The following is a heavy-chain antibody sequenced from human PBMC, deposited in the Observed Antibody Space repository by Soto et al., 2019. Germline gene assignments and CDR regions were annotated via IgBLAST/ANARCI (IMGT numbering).Heavy chain of an antibody. CDR2: ISSSSSYI. D-gene: IGHD3-10*01. CDR1: GFTFSSYS. J-gene: IGHJ4*02. CDR3: ARSRSGSYSFDY. V-gene: IGHV3-21*01. Sequence: GGSLRLSCAASGFTFSSYSMNWVRQAPGKGLEWVSSISSSSSYIYYADSVKGRFTISRDNAKNSLYLQMNSLRAEDTAVYYCARSRSGSYSFDYWGQGTLVTVSS.